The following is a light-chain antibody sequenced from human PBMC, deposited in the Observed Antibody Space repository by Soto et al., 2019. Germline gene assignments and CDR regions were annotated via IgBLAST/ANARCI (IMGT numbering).Light chain of an antibody. CDR3: QQLYTLLFT. V-gene: IGKV1-9*01. CDR1: HDISTF. J-gene: IGKJ5*01. Sequence: DIQLTQSPSLLSASIGDRVTITCRASHDISTFLAWYQQKPGKAPKLLIYEASTLQSGVPSRFSGSGSGTEFTLTISGLLPEDFAAYHCQQLYTLLFTFGQGTRLEIK. CDR2: EAS.